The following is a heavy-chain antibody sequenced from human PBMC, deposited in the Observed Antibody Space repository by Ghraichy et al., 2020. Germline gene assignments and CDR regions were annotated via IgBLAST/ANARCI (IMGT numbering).Heavy chain of an antibody. D-gene: IGHD4-23*01. CDR1: GFTLSSYA. CDR3: AKYCGNVIDY. Sequence: GGSLRLSCAASGFTLSSYAMSWVRQAPGNGLEWVAAITSSGGGTYYADSVKGRFTISRDNSKNTLYLQMNILRAEDTALYYCAKYCGNVIDYWGQGTLVTVSS. V-gene: IGHV3-23*01. CDR2: ITSSGGGT. J-gene: IGHJ4*02.